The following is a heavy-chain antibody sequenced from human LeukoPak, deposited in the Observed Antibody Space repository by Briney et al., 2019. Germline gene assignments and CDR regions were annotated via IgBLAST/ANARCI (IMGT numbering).Heavy chain of an antibody. Sequence: SETLSLTCIVSGGSISSYYWSWIRQPAGKGLEWIGRIYTSGSTNYNPSLKSRVTMSVDTSKNQFSLKLSSVTAADTAVYYCARGRYSGSHAVSPFDYWGQGTLVTVSS. CDR1: GGSISSYY. J-gene: IGHJ4*02. CDR3: ARGRYSGSHAVSPFDY. CDR2: IYTSGST. D-gene: IGHD1-26*01. V-gene: IGHV4-4*07.